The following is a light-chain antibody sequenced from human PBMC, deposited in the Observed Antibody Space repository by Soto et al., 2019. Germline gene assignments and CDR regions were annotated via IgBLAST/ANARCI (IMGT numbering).Light chain of an antibody. CDR1: SSDVGSYDV. CDR3: CSYAGSSRLL. J-gene: IGLJ2*01. V-gene: IGLV2-23*02. CDR2: KVN. Sequence: QSALTQPASVSGSPGQSITISCTGTSSDVGSYDVVSWYQQLPGGPPKLIIFKVNERPSGISNRFSGSKSGNTASLTISGLQDEDEADYYCCSYAGSSRLLFGGGTKLTVL.